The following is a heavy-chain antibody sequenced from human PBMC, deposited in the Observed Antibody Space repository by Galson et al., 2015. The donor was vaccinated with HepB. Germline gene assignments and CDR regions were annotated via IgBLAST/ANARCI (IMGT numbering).Heavy chain of an antibody. CDR3: ARDLRPTNFGVFTLDY. J-gene: IGHJ4*02. D-gene: IGHD3-3*01. CDR1: GFTFIGYH. V-gene: IGHV1-2*06. Sequence: SVKVSCKGSGFTFIGYHIHWVRQAPGQGLERLGRINPNGGATTYAQKFQGRVTLTRTTSSKTAYMELTSLEPDDSAVYYCARDLRPTNFGVFTLDYWGQGSLVTVSS. CDR2: INPNGGAT.